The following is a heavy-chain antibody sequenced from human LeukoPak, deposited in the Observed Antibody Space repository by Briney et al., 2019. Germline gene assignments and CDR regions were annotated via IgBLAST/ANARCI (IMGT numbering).Heavy chain of an antibody. V-gene: IGHV1-69*04. J-gene: IGHJ4*02. CDR2: IIPILGIA. Sequence: ASVKVSCKASGGTFSSYAISWVQQAPGQGLEWMGRIIPILGIANYAQKFQGRVTITADKSTSTAYMELSSLRSEDTAVYYCAREDYDYVWGSHSYYFDYWGQGTLVTVSS. CDR1: GGTFSSYA. CDR3: AREDYDYVWGSHSYYFDY. D-gene: IGHD3-16*02.